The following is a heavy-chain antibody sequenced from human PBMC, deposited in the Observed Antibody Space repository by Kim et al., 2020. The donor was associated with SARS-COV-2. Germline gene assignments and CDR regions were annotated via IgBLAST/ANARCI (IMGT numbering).Heavy chain of an antibody. CDR2: ISGSGGST. D-gene: IGHD2-2*01. J-gene: IGHJ5*02. Sequence: GGSLRLSCAASGFTFSSYAMSWVRQAPGKGLEWVSAISGSGGSTYYADSVKGRFTISRDNSKNTLYLQMNSLRAEDTAVYYCAKDGPNRVPSYYWFDPWGQGTLVTVSS. CDR1: GFTFSSYA. CDR3: AKDGPNRVPSYYWFDP. V-gene: IGHV3-23*01.